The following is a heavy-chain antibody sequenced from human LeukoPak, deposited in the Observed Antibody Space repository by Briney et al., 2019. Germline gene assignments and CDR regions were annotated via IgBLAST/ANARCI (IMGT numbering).Heavy chain of an antibody. CDR3: ARDRSSNWPYFDY. V-gene: IGHV3-21*01. Sequence: GGSLRLSCAASGFIFSRYTMDWVRQAPGKGLEWVSSISSRSTSIYYSDSEKGRFTISRDNAENSLFLHMNGLRPEDTALYYCARDRSSNWPYFDYWGQGILVTVSS. J-gene: IGHJ4*02. CDR2: ISSRSTSI. CDR1: GFIFSRYT. D-gene: IGHD6-13*01.